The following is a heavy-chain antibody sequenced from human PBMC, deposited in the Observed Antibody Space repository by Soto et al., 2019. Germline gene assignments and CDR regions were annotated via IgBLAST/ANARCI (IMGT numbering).Heavy chain of an antibody. CDR1: GFTFSSYA. CDR2: ISGSGGST. Sequence: EVQLLESGGGLVQPGGSLRLSCAASGFTFSSYAMSWVRQAPGKGLEWVSAISGSGGSTYYADSVKGRFTISRDNSKNTLYLQMNSLRAADTAVYYCAKDRGGLNGMDVWGQGTTVTVSS. D-gene: IGHD2-15*01. V-gene: IGHV3-23*01. CDR3: AKDRGGLNGMDV. J-gene: IGHJ6*02.